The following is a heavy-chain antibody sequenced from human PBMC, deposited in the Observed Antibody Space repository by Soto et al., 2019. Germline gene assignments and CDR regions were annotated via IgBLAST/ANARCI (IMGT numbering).Heavy chain of an antibody. CDR1: GYTFTSYY. CDR3: ARVGGSCSSTSCYVSAFDI. V-gene: IGHV1-46*03. D-gene: IGHD2-2*01. J-gene: IGHJ3*02. CDR2: INPSGGST. Sequence: ASVKVSCTASGYTFTSYYMHWVRQAPGQGLEWMGIINPSGGSTSYAQKFQGRVTMTRDTSTSTVYMELSSLRSEDTAVYYCARVGGSCSSTSCYVSAFDIWGQGTMVTVSS.